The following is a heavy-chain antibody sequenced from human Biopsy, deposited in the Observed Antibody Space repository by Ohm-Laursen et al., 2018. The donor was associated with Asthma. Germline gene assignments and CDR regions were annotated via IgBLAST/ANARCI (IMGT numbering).Heavy chain of an antibody. CDR1: GLSLSSSGAT. V-gene: IGHV2-70*04. D-gene: IGHD1-20*01. CDR3: TRHNYY. Sequence: TQTLTLTCSFSGLSLSSSGATANWIRETPGNALEWLARIEWEEDKFYSTSLRTRLTIFKGPSEDQGVLTMTSMGPDDTATYYCTRHNYYWGPGILVTVSS. J-gene: IGHJ4*02. CDR2: IEWEEDK.